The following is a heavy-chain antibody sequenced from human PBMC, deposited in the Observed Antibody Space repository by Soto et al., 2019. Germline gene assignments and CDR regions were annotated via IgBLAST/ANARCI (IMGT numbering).Heavy chain of an antibody. J-gene: IGHJ6*02. Sequence: GGSLRLSCAASGFTFNNAWMSWVRQTPGKGLEWVGRIKSKTDGGTTDYAAPVKGRFTISRDDSKDTLYLQMNSLTTEDTAVYYCTTGLGYCXSTSCSINTYYHYGMDVWGQGTTVTVSS. D-gene: IGHD2-2*01. V-gene: IGHV3-15*01. CDR1: GFTFNNAW. CDR3: TTGLGYCXSTSCSINTYYHYGMDV. CDR2: IKSKTDGGTT.